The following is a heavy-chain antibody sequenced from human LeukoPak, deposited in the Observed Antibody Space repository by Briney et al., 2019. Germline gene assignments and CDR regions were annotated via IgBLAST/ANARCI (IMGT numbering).Heavy chain of an antibody. D-gene: IGHD3-9*01. CDR3: ARGALTGYPIDY. CDR1: GFTFSSYS. V-gene: IGHV3-21*01. J-gene: IGHJ4*02. CDR2: ISSSSSYI. Sequence: GGSLRLSCAASGFTFSSYSMNWVRQAPGKGLEWVSSISSSSSYIYYADSVKGRFTISRDNAKNSLYLQMNSLRAEDTAVYYCARGALTGYPIDYWGQGTLVTVPS.